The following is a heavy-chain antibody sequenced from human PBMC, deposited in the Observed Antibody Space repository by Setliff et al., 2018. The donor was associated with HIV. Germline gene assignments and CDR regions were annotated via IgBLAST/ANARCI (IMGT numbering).Heavy chain of an antibody. CDR3: ARGGYHGFGSYGDY. V-gene: IGHV1-46*01. Sequence: ASVMVSCKASGYTFTSYYVHWVRQAPGQGLEWMGILNPSGDSTAYAQKFQGRVTMTRDTSTSTVYMELSRLRSDDTAVYYCARGGYHGFGSYGDYWGQGTLVTVSS. CDR1: GYTFTSYY. J-gene: IGHJ4*02. CDR2: LNPSGDST. D-gene: IGHD3-10*01.